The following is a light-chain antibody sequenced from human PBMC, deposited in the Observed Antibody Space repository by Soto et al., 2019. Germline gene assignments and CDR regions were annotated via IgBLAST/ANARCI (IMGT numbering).Light chain of an antibody. CDR2: VNSDGSH. J-gene: IGLJ3*02. CDR1: SGHSRYA. V-gene: IGLV4-69*01. Sequence: QPVLTESPSASASLGASVKLTCSLSSGHSRYAIAWHQQQPEKGPRYLMKVNSDGSHTKGDGIPDRCSGSSSGAERYLTISSLQSEDEADYYCQTWGTGIPRVFGGGTKLTVL. CDR3: QTWGTGIPRV.